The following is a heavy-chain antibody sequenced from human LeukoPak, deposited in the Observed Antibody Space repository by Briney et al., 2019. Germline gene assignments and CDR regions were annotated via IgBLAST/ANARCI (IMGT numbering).Heavy chain of an antibody. V-gene: IGHV1-24*01. J-gene: IGHJ5*02. CDR3: ATALFRGASNWFDP. CDR2: FDPEDGEA. Sequence: ASVKVSCKVSGYTLTELSMHWVRQAPGKGLEWMGGFDPEDGEAIYAQKFQGRVTMTEDTSTDTAYMELSSLRSEDTAVYYCATALFRGASNWFDPWGQGTLVTVSS. CDR1: GYTLTELS. D-gene: IGHD1-26*01.